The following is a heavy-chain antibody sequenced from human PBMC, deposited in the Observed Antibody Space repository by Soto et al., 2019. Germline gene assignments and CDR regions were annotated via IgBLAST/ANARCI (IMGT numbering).Heavy chain of an antibody. CDR2: MGYNGFT. Sequence: QVQLQESGPGLVKPSETLSLTCTISGGPMNNYYCSWFRQPRGQGLEWIGYMGYNGFTRYNPSLRRRVAISLDTAENQFSLNLSSVTAADPPLYYCARQGFGELHGLVDVWGQGITVTVSS. J-gene: IGHJ6*02. D-gene: IGHD3-10*01. CDR1: GGPMNNYY. V-gene: IGHV4-59*08. CDR3: ARQGFGELHGLVDV.